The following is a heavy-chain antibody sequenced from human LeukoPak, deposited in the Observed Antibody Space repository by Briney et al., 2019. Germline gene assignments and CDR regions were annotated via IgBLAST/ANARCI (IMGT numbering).Heavy chain of an antibody. V-gene: IGHV3-7*01. D-gene: IGHD1-26*01. CDR2: IKQDGSEK. J-gene: IGHJ3*02. CDR3: ASLLSGAVFDI. CDR1: GFTFSSYW. Sequence: PGGSLRLSCAASGFTFSSYWMSWVRQAPGKGLEWVANIKQDGSEKYYVDSVKGRFTISRDNAKNSLYLQMNSLRAEDTAVYYCASLLSGAVFDIWGQGTMVTVSS.